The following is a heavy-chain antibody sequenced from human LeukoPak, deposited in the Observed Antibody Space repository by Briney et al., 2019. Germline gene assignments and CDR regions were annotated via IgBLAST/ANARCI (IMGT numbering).Heavy chain of an antibody. D-gene: IGHD3-9*01. CDR3: ARTHYDILTGYYSRDLDY. CDR2: INPNSGGT. Sequence: GASVKVSCKASGYTFTSYYMHWVRQAPGQGLEWMGWINPNSGGTNYAQKFQGRVTMTRDTSISTAYMELSRLRSDDTAVYYCARTHYDILTGYYSRDLDYWGQGTLVTVSS. V-gene: IGHV1-2*02. J-gene: IGHJ4*02. CDR1: GYTFTSYY.